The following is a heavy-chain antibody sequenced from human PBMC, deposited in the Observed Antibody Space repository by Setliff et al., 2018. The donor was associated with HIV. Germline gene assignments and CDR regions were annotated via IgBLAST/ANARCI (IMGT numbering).Heavy chain of an antibody. CDR1: ELTFSNYA. CDR3: ARDSRIAAANSASFDF. D-gene: IGHD6-13*01. V-gene: IGHV3-74*03. CDR2: LNTDGSST. J-gene: IGHJ4*02. Sequence: SGGSLRLSCAASELTFSNYAMTWVRQAPGKGLEWVSRLNTDGSSTKYADSVKGRFTISRDNAKNTLYLQMDSLRGEDTAVYYCARDSRIAAANSASFDFWGQGTLVTVSS.